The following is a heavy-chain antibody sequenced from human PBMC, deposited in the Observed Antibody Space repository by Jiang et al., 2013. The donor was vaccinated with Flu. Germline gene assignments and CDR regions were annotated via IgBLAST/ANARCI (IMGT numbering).Heavy chain of an antibody. J-gene: IGHJ3*02. CDR2: IYYDSGST. CDR1: GGSISSYY. V-gene: IGHV4-59*03. CDR3: ATERGSFDI. Sequence: TVSGGSISSYYWSWIRQPPGKGLEWIGYIYYDSGSTNYKPSLKSRVTMTRDTSTSTVYMDLSSLRSEDTAIYYCATERGSFDIWGQGTMVTVSS.